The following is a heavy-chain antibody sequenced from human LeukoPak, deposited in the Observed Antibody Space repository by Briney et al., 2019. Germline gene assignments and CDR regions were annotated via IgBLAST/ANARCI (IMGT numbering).Heavy chain of an antibody. V-gene: IGHV3-21*01. CDR2: VSGSNNYI. D-gene: IGHD1-26*01. J-gene: IGHJ3*02. CDR1: GFTFSSYS. CDR3: ARDIVGATGDAFDI. Sequence: GGSLRLSCVASGFTFSSYSMNWVRQAPGKEPEWVSSVSGSNNYIYYADSVRGRFTISRDNARNSLYLQMNSLRAEDTAVYYCARDIVGATGDAFDIWGQGTRVTVSS.